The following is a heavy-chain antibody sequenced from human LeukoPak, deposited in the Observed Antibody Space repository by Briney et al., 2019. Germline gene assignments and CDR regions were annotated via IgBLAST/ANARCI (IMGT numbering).Heavy chain of an antibody. V-gene: IGHV3-30-3*01. CDR3: ARGPERTGVGTRYYYDMDV. J-gene: IGHJ6*02. CDR1: GFTFSSYA. CDR2: ISYDGSNK. D-gene: IGHD2-8*01. Sequence: GGSLRLSCAASGFTFSSYAMHWVRQAPGKGLEWVAVISYDGSNKYYADSVKGRFTISRDNSKNTLYRQMNSLRAEDTAVYHCARGPERTGVGTRYYYDMDVWGQGTTVTVSS.